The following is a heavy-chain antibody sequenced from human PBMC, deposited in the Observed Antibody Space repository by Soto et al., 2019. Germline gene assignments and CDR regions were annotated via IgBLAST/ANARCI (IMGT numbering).Heavy chain of an antibody. D-gene: IGHD2-21*02. Sequence: QVQLVQSGAEVKKPGASVKVSCKASGYTFTSYDINWVRQATGQGLEWMGWMNPNSGNTGYAQKFQGRVTITRNTSISTAYMELSSLRSEDTAVYYCARGDCDQTASGYYYMDVWGKGTTVTVSS. CDR2: MNPNSGNT. CDR1: GYTFTSYD. V-gene: IGHV1-8*01. CDR3: ARGDCDQTASGYYYMDV. J-gene: IGHJ6*03.